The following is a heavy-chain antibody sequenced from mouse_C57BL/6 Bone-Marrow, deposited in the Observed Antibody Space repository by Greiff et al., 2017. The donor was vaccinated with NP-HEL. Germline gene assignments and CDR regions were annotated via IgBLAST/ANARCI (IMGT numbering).Heavy chain of an antibody. V-gene: IGHV2-2*01. CDR1: GFSLTSYG. CDR3: ARVDYGSQMDY. CDR2: IWSGGST. Sequence: VKLVESGPGLVQPSQSLSITCTVSGFSLTSYGVHWVRRSPGQGLEWLGVIWSGGSTDYNAAFISRLSISKDNSKSQVFFKMNSLQADDTAIYYCARVDYGSQMDYWGQGTSVTVSS. J-gene: IGHJ4*01. D-gene: IGHD1-1*01.